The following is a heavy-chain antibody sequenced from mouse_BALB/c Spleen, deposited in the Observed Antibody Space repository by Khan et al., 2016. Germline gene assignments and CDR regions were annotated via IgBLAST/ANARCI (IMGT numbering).Heavy chain of an antibody. D-gene: IGHD2-2*01. V-gene: IGHV9-1*02. CDR3: ARGAMVTTGWYFDV. Sequence: QIQLVQSGPELKKPGETVKISCKASGYTFTNSGMNWVKQAPGKGLKWVGWINTYTGEPTYADDFKGRFAFSLETSASTAYLQINNLKNEDMTRYVCARGAMVTTGWYFDVWGAGTTVTVSS. J-gene: IGHJ1*01. CDR1: GYTFTNSG. CDR2: INTYTGEP.